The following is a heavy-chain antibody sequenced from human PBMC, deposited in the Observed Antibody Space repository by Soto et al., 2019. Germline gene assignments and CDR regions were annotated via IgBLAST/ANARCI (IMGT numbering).Heavy chain of an antibody. J-gene: IGHJ4*02. CDR3: AKGERQMGRLDS. CDR1: GFTFASYA. V-gene: IGHV3-23*01. Sequence: WWSLRLCCAASGFTFASYAMSWFRQAPGKGPEWVSGFSGSGDSTYYADSVKGRFTISRDNSKNTLFLLMDSLRADDTAVYYCAKGERQMGRLDSWGQGTLVTVSS. D-gene: IGHD1-26*01. CDR2: FSGSGDST.